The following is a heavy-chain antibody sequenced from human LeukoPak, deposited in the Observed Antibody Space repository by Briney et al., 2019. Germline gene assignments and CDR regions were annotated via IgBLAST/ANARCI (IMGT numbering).Heavy chain of an antibody. V-gene: IGHV4-30-4*08. J-gene: IGHJ3*02. CDR1: GGSISSGDHY. CDR2: IYYSGSS. D-gene: IGHD3-22*01. CDR3: AGGGHVTMIVVVPDAFDI. Sequence: PSETLSLTCTVSGGSISSGDHYWSWIRQPPGKGLEWIGYIYYSGSSYYNPSLKSRVTISVDTSKNQFSLKLSSVTAADTAVYYCAGGGHVTMIVVVPDAFDIWGQGTMVTVSS.